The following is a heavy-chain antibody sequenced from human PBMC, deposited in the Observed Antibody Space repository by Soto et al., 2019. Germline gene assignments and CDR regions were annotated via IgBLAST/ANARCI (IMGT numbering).Heavy chain of an antibody. CDR2: ISSSGSTI. D-gene: IGHD5-12*01. CDR1: GFTFSSYS. Sequence: PGGSLRLSCAASGFTFSSYSMNWVRQAPGKGLEWVSYISSSGSTIYYADSVKGRFTISRDNAKNSLYLQMNSLRAEDTAVYYCARDDSSGYGATPDYWGQGTLVTVSS. J-gene: IGHJ4*02. CDR3: ARDDSSGYGATPDY. V-gene: IGHV3-48*04.